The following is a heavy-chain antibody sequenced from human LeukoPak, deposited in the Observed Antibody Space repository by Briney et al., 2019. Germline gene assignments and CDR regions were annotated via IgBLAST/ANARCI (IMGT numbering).Heavy chain of an antibody. CDR1: GFTFSTSW. CDR3: VRVGRDGYTLDY. J-gene: IGHJ4*02. CDR2: IKQDGSER. V-gene: IGHV3-7*01. Sequence: GSLRLSCAASGFTFSTSWMGWVRQAPGKGLEWVANIKQDGSERYYVDSVKGRFTISRDNAKNSLYLQMNSLRAEDTAVYYCVRVGRDGYTLDYWGQGTLVTVSS. D-gene: IGHD5-24*01.